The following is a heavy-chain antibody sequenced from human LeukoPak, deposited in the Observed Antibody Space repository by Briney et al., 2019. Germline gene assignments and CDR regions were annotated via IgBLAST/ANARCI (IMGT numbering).Heavy chain of an antibody. D-gene: IGHD1-26*01. V-gene: IGHV3-23*01. Sequence: GGSLRLSCAASGFTFSSYAMSWVRQAPGKGLEWVSAISGSGGSTYYADSVKGWFTISRDNSKNTLYLQMNSLRAEDTAVYYCAKDLLHNEWEVLIFDYWGQGTQVTVSS. CDR2: ISGSGGST. CDR1: GFTFSSYA. CDR3: AKDLLHNEWEVLIFDY. J-gene: IGHJ4*02.